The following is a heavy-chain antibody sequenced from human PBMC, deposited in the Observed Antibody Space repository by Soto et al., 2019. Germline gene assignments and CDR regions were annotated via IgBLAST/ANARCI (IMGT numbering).Heavy chain of an antibody. Sequence: GGSLRLSCAASGFTFSDHYMDWVRQAPGKGLEWVGRTRNKANSYTTEYAASVKGRFTISRDDSKNSLYLQMNSLKTEDTAVYYCALEGFTVTTVHRVPFRSYYYYYGMDVWGQGTTVTVSS. J-gene: IGHJ6*02. CDR3: ALEGFTVTTVHRVPFRSYYYYYGMDV. D-gene: IGHD4-17*01. CDR1: GFTFSDHY. CDR2: TRNKANSYTT. V-gene: IGHV3-72*01.